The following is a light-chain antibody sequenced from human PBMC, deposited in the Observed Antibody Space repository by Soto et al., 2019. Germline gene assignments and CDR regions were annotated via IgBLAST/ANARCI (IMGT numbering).Light chain of an antibody. Sequence: QSVLTQPASVSGSPGQSITISCTGTSSDVGTYNLVSWYQQHPGKAPKLMIYEGSKRPSGVSNRFSGSKSGNTASLTISGLQAEDEADYYCCSYASSSNSVVFGGGTKVTVL. CDR3: CSYASSSNSVV. J-gene: IGLJ2*01. CDR1: SSDVGTYNL. V-gene: IGLV2-23*01. CDR2: EGS.